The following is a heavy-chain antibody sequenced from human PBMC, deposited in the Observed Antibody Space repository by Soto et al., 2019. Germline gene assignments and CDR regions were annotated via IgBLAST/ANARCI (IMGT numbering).Heavy chain of an antibody. D-gene: IGHD3-3*01. CDR1: GGTFSSYA. CDR3: AGYICVIPAAYSNYDFWTAEGGMDV. CDR2: IIPVFGTA. Sequence: QVQLVQSGAEVKKPGSSVKVSCKASGGTFSSYAISWVRQAPGQGLGWMGGIIPVFGTANYAQKFQGSVTMAAYESTSTDDMELISLRFEDTGVYYCAGYICVIPAAYSNYDFWTAEGGMDVWGQGTTVTVSS. V-gene: IGHV1-69*01. J-gene: IGHJ6*02.